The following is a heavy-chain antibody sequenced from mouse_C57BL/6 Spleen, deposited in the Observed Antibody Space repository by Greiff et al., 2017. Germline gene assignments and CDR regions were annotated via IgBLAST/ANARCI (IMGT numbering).Heavy chain of an antibody. CDR3: ARAKLRGYDPPWFAY. J-gene: IGHJ3*01. Sequence: VQLQQSGPELVKPGASVKIPCKASGYTFTDYNMDWVKQSHGKSLEWIGDINPNNGGTIYNQKFKGKATLTVDKSSSTAYMELRSLTSEDTAVYYCARAKLRGYDPPWFAYWGQGTLVTVSA. CDR1: GYTFTDYN. V-gene: IGHV1-18*01. CDR2: INPNNGGT. D-gene: IGHD2-2*01.